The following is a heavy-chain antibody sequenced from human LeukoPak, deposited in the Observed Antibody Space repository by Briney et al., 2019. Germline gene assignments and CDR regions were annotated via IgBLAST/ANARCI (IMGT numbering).Heavy chain of an antibody. CDR3: AELGITMIGGV. CDR2: ISSSSSYI. D-gene: IGHD3-10*02. J-gene: IGHJ6*04. Sequence: GGSLRLSCAASGFTFSSYSMNWVRQAPGKGLEWVSSISSSSSYIYYADSIKGRFTTSRDNAKNSLYLQMNSLRAEDTAVYYCAELGITMIGGVWGKGTTVTISS. CDR1: GFTFSSYS. V-gene: IGHV3-21*01.